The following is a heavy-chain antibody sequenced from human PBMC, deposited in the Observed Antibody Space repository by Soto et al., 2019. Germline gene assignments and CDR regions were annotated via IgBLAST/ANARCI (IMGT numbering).Heavy chain of an antibody. CDR2: IYYSGST. J-gene: IGHJ4*02. CDR1: GGSISSGGYY. V-gene: IGHV4-31*03. CDR3: ARAASTTVNLYYFDY. D-gene: IGHD4-17*01. Sequence: QVQLQESGPGLVKPSQTLSLTCTVSGGSISSGGYYWRWIRQHPGKGLEWIGYIYYSGSTYYTPSLKSRFTLSVDTSKNQFSLELNSVTAADTAVYYCARAASTTVNLYYFDYWGQGTLVMVSS.